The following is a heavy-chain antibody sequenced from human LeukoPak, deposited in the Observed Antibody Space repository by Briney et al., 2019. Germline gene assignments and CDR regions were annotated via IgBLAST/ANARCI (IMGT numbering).Heavy chain of an antibody. CDR3: ARGLVPADYYFDS. J-gene: IGHJ4*02. V-gene: IGHV3-74*01. Sequence: GGSLRLSCAASGFTFSTYWMHWVRQAPGKGLEWVSRITSDGSSTSYAGSVKGRFTISRDNAKNTLYLQMNSPRAEDTAVYYCARGLVPADYYFDSWGQGTLVTVSS. D-gene: IGHD2-2*01. CDR2: ITSDGSST. CDR1: GFTFSTYW.